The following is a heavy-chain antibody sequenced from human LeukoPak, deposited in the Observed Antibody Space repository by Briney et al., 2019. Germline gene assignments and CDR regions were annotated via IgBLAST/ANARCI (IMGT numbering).Heavy chain of an antibody. CDR2: IYYSGST. J-gene: IGHJ4*02. CDR3: ARAGKQPGDGPVDY. Sequence: PSETLSLTCTVSGGSISSGGYYWSWIRQHPGKGLEWIGYIYYSGSTYYNPSLKSRVTISVDTSKNQFSLKLSSVTAADTAVYYCARAGKQPGDGPVDYWGQGTLVTVSS. CDR1: GGSISSGGYY. V-gene: IGHV4-31*03. D-gene: IGHD1-1*01.